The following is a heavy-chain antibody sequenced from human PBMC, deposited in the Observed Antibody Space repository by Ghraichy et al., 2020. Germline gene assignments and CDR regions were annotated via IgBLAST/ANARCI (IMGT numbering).Heavy chain of an antibody. Sequence: GESLNISCAASGFTFSNAWMTWVRQAPGKGLEWVGRIKSETDGGTIDYAAPAKGRFTISRDDSENTLYLQMNSLKTEDTAVYCCTTGTPTFGGVIVFDYWGQGTLVTVSS. J-gene: IGHJ4*02. V-gene: IGHV3-15*01. CDR1: GFTFSNAW. D-gene: IGHD3-16*02. CDR2: IKSETDGGTI. CDR3: TTGTPTFGGVIVFDY.